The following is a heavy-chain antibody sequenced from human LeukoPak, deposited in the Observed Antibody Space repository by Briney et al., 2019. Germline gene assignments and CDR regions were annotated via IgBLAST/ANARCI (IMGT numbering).Heavy chain of an antibody. J-gene: IGHJ5*02. CDR2: ISGSGGST. D-gene: IGHD3-10*01. V-gene: IGHV3-23*01. CDR1: GFTFSSYA. Sequence: GGSLRLSCAASGFTFSSYAMSWVRQAPGKGLEWVSAISGSGGSTYYADSVKGRFTISRDNSKNTLFLQMNNMRADDTALYYCARGGLIIKGFDPWGQGTLVTVSS. CDR3: ARGGLIIKGFDP.